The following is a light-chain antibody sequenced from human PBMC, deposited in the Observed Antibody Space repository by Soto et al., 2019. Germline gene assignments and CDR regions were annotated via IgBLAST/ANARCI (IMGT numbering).Light chain of an antibody. J-gene: IGKJ3*01. Sequence: EIVLTQSPGTLSLSPGERATLSCRASQSVSVNSLAWYQQKGGQAPRLLIYAASTRATGVPDRFSGSGSGTDFALTISRLETEDDAVYYCQQYGGSPFTFGPGTKVDIK. V-gene: IGKV3-20*01. CDR1: QSVSVNS. CDR2: AAS. CDR3: QQYGGSPFT.